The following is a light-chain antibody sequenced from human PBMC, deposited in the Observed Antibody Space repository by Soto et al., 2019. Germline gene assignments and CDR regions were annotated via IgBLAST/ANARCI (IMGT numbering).Light chain of an antibody. Sequence: EIVLTQSTGTLSLSPGERATLSCRASQSVSSSFLAWYQHKPGQAPRLLIYGASSRATGIPDRFSGSGSGTDFTLTISRLEPEDFAVYYCQQYDSSPWTFGQGTKVEIK. CDR3: QQYDSSPWT. CDR1: QSVSSSF. CDR2: GAS. V-gene: IGKV3-20*01. J-gene: IGKJ1*01.